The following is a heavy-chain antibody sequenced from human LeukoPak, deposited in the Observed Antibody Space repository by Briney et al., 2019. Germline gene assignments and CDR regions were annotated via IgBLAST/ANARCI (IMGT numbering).Heavy chain of an antibody. J-gene: IGHJ6*03. Sequence: SETLSLTCIVSGGSISSYYWSWIRQPPGKGLEWIGYTHYSGSTNYNPSLKSRVTISIDTSKNQFSLKVISVTAADTAVYYCARCGSNNMGYHYMDDWGKGTTVIVSS. V-gene: IGHV4-59*01. CDR3: ARCGSNNMGYHYMDD. D-gene: IGHD6-13*01. CDR1: GGSISSYY. CDR2: THYSGST.